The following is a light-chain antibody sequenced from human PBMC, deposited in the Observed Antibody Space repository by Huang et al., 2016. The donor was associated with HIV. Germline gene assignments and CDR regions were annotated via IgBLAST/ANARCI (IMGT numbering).Light chain of an antibody. V-gene: IGKV1-27*01. CDR3: QRYDTAPRA. CDR1: QDIGNF. CDR2: SDS. J-gene: IGKJ1*01. Sequence: DIQMTQSPPSLSASQGVRVTLTCRASQDIGNFLAWFQQKPGGAPKLLIFSDSTLHLGVPSRFTGRGSGTEFTLTITNLQPEDVATYYCQRYDTAPRAFGPGTKVDI.